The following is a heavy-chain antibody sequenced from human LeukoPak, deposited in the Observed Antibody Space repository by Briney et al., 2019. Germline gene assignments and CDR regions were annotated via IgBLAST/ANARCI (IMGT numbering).Heavy chain of an antibody. Sequence: GGSLRLSCAASGFTFSSYRMSWVRQAPGKGLEYVANIKQDGSEKYYVDSVKGRFTISRDNAKNSLYLQVNSLRAEDTAVYYCARDRAVRWTGSLNIWGQGTMVTVSS. D-gene: IGHD3/OR15-3a*01. V-gene: IGHV3-7*01. CDR1: GFTFSSYR. J-gene: IGHJ3*02. CDR2: IKQDGSEK. CDR3: ARDRAVRWTGSLNI.